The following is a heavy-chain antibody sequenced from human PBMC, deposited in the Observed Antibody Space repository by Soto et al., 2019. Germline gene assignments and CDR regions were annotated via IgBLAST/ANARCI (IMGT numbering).Heavy chain of an antibody. CDR1: GFTFSDHY. CDR3: TRDASRDSSARGWFDP. J-gene: IGHJ5*02. V-gene: IGHV3-21*01. D-gene: IGHD6-13*01. Sequence: GGSLRLSCAASGFTFSDHYMSWIRQAPGKGLEWVSTISSNSAYIYYTDALRGRFTISRDNAKNSLHLQMNSLRAEDTAVYYCTRDASRDSSARGWFDPWGPGTLVTSPQ. CDR2: ISSNSAYI.